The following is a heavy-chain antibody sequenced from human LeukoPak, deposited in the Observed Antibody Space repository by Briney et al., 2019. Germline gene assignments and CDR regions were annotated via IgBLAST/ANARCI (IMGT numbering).Heavy chain of an antibody. CDR3: ARDLNHGFNYYYYGLEV. D-gene: IGHD3-9*01. CDR2: NYFSGNT. J-gene: IGHJ6*02. V-gene: IGHV4-59*01. CDR1: GDSINSYY. Sequence: SETLSLTCTVSGDSINSYYWSWIRQPPGKGLECIGYNYFSGNTKYNPSLKNRVTISVDRSKSQFYLTLRSVTAADTAVYYCARDLNHGFNYYYYGLEVWGQGTTVTVSS.